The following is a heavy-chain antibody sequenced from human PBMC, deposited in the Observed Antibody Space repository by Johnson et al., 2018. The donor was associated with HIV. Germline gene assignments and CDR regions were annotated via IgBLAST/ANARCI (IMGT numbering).Heavy chain of an antibody. CDR1: GFTFSSYA. D-gene: IGHD2-15*01. V-gene: IGHV3-30*04. Sequence: QVQLVESGGGVVQPGRSLRLSCAASGFTFSSYAMHWVRQAPGKGLEWVAVISYDGSNKYYADSVKGRFTISRDNSKTTLYLQMNSLRDEDTAVYYCANSLLLDAFKIWGQGTMVTVSS. J-gene: IGHJ3*02. CDR2: ISYDGSNK. CDR3: ANSLLLDAFKI.